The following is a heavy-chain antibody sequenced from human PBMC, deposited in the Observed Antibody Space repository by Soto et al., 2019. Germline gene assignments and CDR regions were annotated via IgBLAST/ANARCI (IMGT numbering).Heavy chain of an antibody. CDR2: ISGSGGST. Sequence: GGSLRLSCAASGFTFSSYAMSWVRQAPGKGLEWVSAISGSGGSTYYADSVKGRFTISRDNSKNTLYLQMNSLRAEDTAVYYCAKDLAARPMDYYYYGMDVWGQGTTVTVSS. CDR1: GFTFSSYA. D-gene: IGHD6-6*01. CDR3: AKDLAARPMDYYYYGMDV. J-gene: IGHJ6*02. V-gene: IGHV3-23*01.